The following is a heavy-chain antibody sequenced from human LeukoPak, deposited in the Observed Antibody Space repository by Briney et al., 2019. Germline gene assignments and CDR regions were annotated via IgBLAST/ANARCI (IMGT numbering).Heavy chain of an antibody. CDR2: IYTSGST. V-gene: IGHV4-4*07. D-gene: IGHD2/OR15-2a*01. J-gene: IGHJ6*03. CDR1: GGSISSYY. CDR3: ARDPRSIVLGYYYYYMDV. Sequence: SETLSLTCTVSGGSISSYYWSWIRQPAGKGLEWIGRIYTSGSTNYNPSLKSRVTISVDKSKNQFSLKLSSATAADTAVYYCARDPRSIVLGYYYYYMDVWGKGTTVTVSS.